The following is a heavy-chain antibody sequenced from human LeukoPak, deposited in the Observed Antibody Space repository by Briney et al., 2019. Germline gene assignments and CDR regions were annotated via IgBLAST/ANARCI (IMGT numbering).Heavy chain of an antibody. CDR3: TTDPVGRTVDF. CDR2: ITSKTEGGTR. V-gene: IGHV3-15*01. CDR1: GFTFSNAM. J-gene: IGHJ4*02. Sequence: GGSLRFSCAASGFTFSNAMMSLVRKAPGKGLEWVGRITSKTEGGTRDYAAPVKGRFTISRDDSKDTLYLQMNSLKIEDTAVYYCTTDPVGRTVDFWGQGTLVTVSS. D-gene: IGHD1-26*01.